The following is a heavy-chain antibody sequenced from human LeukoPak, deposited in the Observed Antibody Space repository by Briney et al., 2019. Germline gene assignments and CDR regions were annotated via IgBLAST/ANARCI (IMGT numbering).Heavy chain of an antibody. CDR1: GGSISSGDYY. CDR2: IYYSGST. V-gene: IGHV4-61*08. D-gene: IGHD3-9*01. Sequence: SETLSLTCTVSGGSISSGDYYWSWIRQPPGKGLEWIGYIYYSGSTNYNPSLKSRVTISVDTSKNQFSLKLSSVTAADTAVYYCARRKTIFDAFDIWGQGTMVTVSS. CDR3: ARRKTIFDAFDI. J-gene: IGHJ3*02.